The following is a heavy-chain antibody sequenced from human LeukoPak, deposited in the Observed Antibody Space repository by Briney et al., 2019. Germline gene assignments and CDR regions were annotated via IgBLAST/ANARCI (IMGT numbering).Heavy chain of an antibody. V-gene: IGHV3-53*01. CDR3: ARNLHFDY. Sequence: GGSLRLSCACSGFIVSSSHMSWVRQAPGKGLEWVSAIYSGGDVYYVDSVRGRFTISRDNSKNTLYLQMNSLRAEDTAVYYRARNLHFDYWGQGTLITVSS. CDR1: GFIVSSSH. J-gene: IGHJ4*02. CDR2: IYSGGDV.